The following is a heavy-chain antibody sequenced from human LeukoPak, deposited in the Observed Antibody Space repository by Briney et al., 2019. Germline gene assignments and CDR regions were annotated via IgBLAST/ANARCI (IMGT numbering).Heavy chain of an antibody. CDR2: IRYDGSNK. D-gene: IGHD5-24*01. CDR3: ARVGDGYNYGSDY. J-gene: IGHJ4*02. CDR1: GFTFSSYG. V-gene: IGHV3-30*02. Sequence: GGSLRLSCAASGFTFSSYGMHWVRQAPGKGLEWVAFIRYDGSNKYYADSVKGRFTISRDNSKNTLYLQMNSLRAEDTAVYYCARVGDGYNYGSDYWGQGTLVTVSS.